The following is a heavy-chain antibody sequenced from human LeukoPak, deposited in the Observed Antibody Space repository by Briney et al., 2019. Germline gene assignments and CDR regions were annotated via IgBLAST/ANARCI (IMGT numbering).Heavy chain of an antibody. V-gene: IGHV1-2*02. CDR2: INPNSGGT. CDR3: ARYSGSYYFKYAFDI. Sequence: ASVKVSCKASGYTFTGYYMHWVRQAPGQGLEWMGWINPNSGGTNYAQKFQGRVTMTRDTSISTAYMELSRLRSDDTAVYYCARYSGSYYFKYAFDIWGQGTMVTVSS. J-gene: IGHJ3*02. D-gene: IGHD1-26*01. CDR1: GYTFTGYY.